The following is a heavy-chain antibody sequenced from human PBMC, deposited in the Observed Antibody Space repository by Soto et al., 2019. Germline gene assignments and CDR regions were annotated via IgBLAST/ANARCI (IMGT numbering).Heavy chain of an antibody. J-gene: IGHJ4*02. V-gene: IGHV2-5*01. CDR2: IYWNDDK. CDR3: ARPSGYSSSWYIGFGGGIDY. Sequence: GSGPTLVNPTQTLTLTCTFSGFSLSTSGVGVGWIRQPPGKALEWLALIYWNDDKRYSPSLKSGLTITKDTSKNQVVLTMTNMDPVDTATYYCARPSGYSSSWYIGFGGGIDYWGQGTLVTVSS. D-gene: IGHD6-13*01. CDR1: GFSLSTSGVG.